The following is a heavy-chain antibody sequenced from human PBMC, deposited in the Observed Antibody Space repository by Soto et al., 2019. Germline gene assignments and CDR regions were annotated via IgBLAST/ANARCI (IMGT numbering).Heavy chain of an antibody. J-gene: IGHJ3*01. Sequence: PGGSLRLSCAASGFTFSSYTMNWVRQAPGRGLEWVSSISGTGNNIYYADSMKGRFTISRDNAKNSIYLRVNSLRAEDTAVYYCARDGRLEWLLSAEADAFDFWGQGTMVTVSS. V-gene: IGHV3-21*01. CDR3: ARDGRLEWLLSAEADAFDF. CDR1: GFTFSSYT. CDR2: ISGTGNNI. D-gene: IGHD3-3*01.